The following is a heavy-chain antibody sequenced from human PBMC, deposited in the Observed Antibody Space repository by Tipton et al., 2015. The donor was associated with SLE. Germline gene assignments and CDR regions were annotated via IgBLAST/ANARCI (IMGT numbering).Heavy chain of an antibody. V-gene: IGHV4-34*01. CDR3: ARDLGWDAFDI. J-gene: IGHJ3*02. CDR1: GGSFSGYY. Sequence: TLSLTCAVYGGSFSGYYWSWIRQPPGKGLEWIGEINHSGSTNYNPSLKSRVTISMDTSKNQFSLKVRSVTAADTAVYYCARDLGWDAFDIWGQGTMVTVSS. D-gene: IGHD2-15*01. CDR2: INHSGST.